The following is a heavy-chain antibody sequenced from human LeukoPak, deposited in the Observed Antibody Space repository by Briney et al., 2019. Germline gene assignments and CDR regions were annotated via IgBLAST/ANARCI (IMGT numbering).Heavy chain of an antibody. J-gene: IGHJ4*02. V-gene: IGHV4-59*01. D-gene: IGHD5-18*01. CDR3: SASKQLWLRGLFDY. CDR1: GDSISTYY. CDR2: VYYSGTT. Sequence: SETLSLTCSVSGDSISTYYWSWIRQSPGKGLEWIGYVYYSGTTDYNPSLKSRVTISLDTSKKQFSLNLSSVTAADTAVYYCSASKQLWLRGLFDYWGQGTLVTVSS.